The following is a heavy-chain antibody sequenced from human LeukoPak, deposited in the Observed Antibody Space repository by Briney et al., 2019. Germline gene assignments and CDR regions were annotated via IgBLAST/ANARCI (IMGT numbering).Heavy chain of an antibody. CDR1: GDSISSSSHY. CDR3: ARQAVAGRRFDY. J-gene: IGHJ4*02. D-gene: IGHD6-19*01. V-gene: IGHV4-39*01. Sequence: SETLSLTCTVSGDSISSSSHYWGWIRQPPGKGLEWIGSMYYSGSTYYNPPLKSRVTISVDTSKNQCSLKVSSVTAADTAVYYCARQAVAGRRFDYWGQGTLVTVSS. CDR2: MYYSGST.